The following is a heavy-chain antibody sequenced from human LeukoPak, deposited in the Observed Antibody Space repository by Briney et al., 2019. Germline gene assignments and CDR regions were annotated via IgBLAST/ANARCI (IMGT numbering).Heavy chain of an antibody. CDR3: ARDPYSGSYGPYYYYFMDV. CDR2: INQDGSER. CDR1: GFTFSNYW. Sequence: GGSLRLSCAASGFTFSNYWMTWVRQAPGKGLEWVANINQDGSERYYVDSVKGRFTISRDNAKNSLYLQMNSLRAEDTAVYFCARDPYSGSYGPYYYYFMDVWGKGTTVTISS. D-gene: IGHD1-26*01. V-gene: IGHV3-7*01. J-gene: IGHJ6*03.